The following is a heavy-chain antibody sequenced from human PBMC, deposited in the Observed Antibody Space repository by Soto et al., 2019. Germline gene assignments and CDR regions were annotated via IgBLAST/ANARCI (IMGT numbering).Heavy chain of an antibody. CDR3: ARCFYGSVSLTKGCYFDY. J-gene: IGHJ4*02. Sequence: QVQLVQSGAEVKKPGSSVKVSCKASGGTFSSYAISWVRQAPGQGLEWMGGIIPIFGTANYAQKFQGRVTITADESTSTAYMELSSLRSEDTAVYYCARCFYGSVSLTKGCYFDYWGQGTLVTVSS. CDR2: IIPIFGTA. V-gene: IGHV1-69*01. D-gene: IGHD3-10*01. CDR1: GGTFSSYA.